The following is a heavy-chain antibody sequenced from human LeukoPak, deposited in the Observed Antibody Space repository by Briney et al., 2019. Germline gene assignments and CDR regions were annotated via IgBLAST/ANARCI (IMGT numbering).Heavy chain of an antibody. D-gene: IGHD4-23*01. CDR1: AFTFSGYW. Sequence: GGSLRLSCAASAFTFSGYWMDWVRQAPGKGLEWVAFIRYDGSNRYFADFVKGRFTISRDNSKNTLYLQMNSLRDEDTAVYYCAKDYGGFDYWGQGTLVTVSS. J-gene: IGHJ4*02. V-gene: IGHV3-30*02. CDR3: AKDYGGFDY. CDR2: IRYDGSNR.